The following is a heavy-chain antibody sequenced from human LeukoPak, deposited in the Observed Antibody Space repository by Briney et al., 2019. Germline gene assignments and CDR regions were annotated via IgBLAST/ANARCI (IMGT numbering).Heavy chain of an antibody. D-gene: IGHD2/OR15-2a*01. Sequence: PGGSLRLSCAASGFTFGSYAMSWVRQAPGKGLEWVSAISGTGGSTYYADSVKGRFTISRDNSKNTLYLQMNGLRAEDTAVYYCTNRQGVGSAASTTWVDYWGQGTLVTVSS. CDR2: ISGTGGST. CDR3: TNRQGVGSAASTTWVDY. CDR1: GFTFGSYA. J-gene: IGHJ4*02. V-gene: IGHV3-23*01.